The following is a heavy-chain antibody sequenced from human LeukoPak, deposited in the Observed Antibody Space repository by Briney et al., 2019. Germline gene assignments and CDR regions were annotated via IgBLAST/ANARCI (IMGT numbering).Heavy chain of an antibody. CDR3: ARSPNLLYDYVWGSYRYRAGALDY. V-gene: IGHV3-11*04. Sequence: GGSLRLSCAASGFTFSDYYMSWIRQAPGKGLEWVSYICSSGSTLYYADSVKGRFTISRDNAKNSLYLQMNSLRAEDTAVYYCARSPNLLYDYVWGSYRYRAGALDYWGQGTLVTVSS. D-gene: IGHD3-16*02. CDR2: ICSSGSTL. J-gene: IGHJ4*02. CDR1: GFTFSDYY.